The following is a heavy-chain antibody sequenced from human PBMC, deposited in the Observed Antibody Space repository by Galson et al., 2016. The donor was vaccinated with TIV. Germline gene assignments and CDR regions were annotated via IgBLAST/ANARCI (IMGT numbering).Heavy chain of an antibody. CDR1: GFTFSSYA. D-gene: IGHD6-19*01. V-gene: IGHV3-23*01. Sequence: SLRLSCAASGFTFSSYALTWVRQAPGKGLEWVAAITGGGGSSYYADSVKGRFTISRDNSKKMLYLQLNSLRAEDTAVYYCAKGPSSGFSYSYGIDVWGQGTTVTVA. CDR3: AKGPSSGFSYSYGIDV. J-gene: IGHJ6*02. CDR2: ITGGGGSS.